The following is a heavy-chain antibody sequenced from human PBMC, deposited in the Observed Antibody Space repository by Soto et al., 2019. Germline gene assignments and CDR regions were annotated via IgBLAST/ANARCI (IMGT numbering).Heavy chain of an antibody. CDR2: IDYSGST. V-gene: IGHV4-39*07. D-gene: IGHD3-16*01. J-gene: IGHJ6*03. Sequence: SETLSLTCTVSGGSISSSSYYWGWIRQPPGRGLEWIGYIDYSGSTYYNPSLKSRLTISVDTSKNQFSLKLSSVTAADTAVYYCARTLDYGHMDVWGKGTTVTVSS. CDR1: GGSISSSSYY. CDR3: ARTLDYGHMDV.